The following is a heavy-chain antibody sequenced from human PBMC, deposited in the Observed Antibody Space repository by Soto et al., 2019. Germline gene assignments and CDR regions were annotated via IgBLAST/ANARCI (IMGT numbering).Heavy chain of an antibody. CDR1: GGTFSSYA. CDR2: IIPIFGTA. V-gene: IGHV1-69*06. J-gene: IGHJ4*02. Sequence: QVQLVQSGAEVKKPGSSVKVSCKASGGTFSSYAISWVRQAPGQGLEWMGGIIPIFGTANYAQKFQGRVTITADKSTSTAYMELSSLRYEDTAVYYCARDLIVEGRYSYGSSDYWGQGTLVTVSS. D-gene: IGHD5-18*01. CDR3: ARDLIVEGRYSYGSSDY.